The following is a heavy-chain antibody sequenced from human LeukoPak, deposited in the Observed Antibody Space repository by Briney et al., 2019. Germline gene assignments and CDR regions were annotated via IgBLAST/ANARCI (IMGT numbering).Heavy chain of an antibody. D-gene: IGHD3-16*02. Sequence: SETLSLTCTVSGGSISSYYWSWIRQPAGKGLEWIGRIYTSGSTNYNPSLKSRVTMSVDTSKNQFSLKLSSVTAADTAVYYCARASHDYVWGRYPNDAFDIWGQGTMVTVSS. V-gene: IGHV4-4*07. J-gene: IGHJ3*02. CDR2: IYTSGST. CDR1: GGSISSYY. CDR3: ARASHDYVWGRYPNDAFDI.